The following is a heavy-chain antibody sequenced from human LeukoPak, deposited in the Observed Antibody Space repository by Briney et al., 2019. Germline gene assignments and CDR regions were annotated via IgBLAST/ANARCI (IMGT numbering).Heavy chain of an antibody. CDR1: GGSFSGYY. J-gene: IGHJ1*01. D-gene: IGHD2-15*01. Sequence: SETLSLTCAVYGGSFSGYYWSWIRQPPGKGLEWIGEINHSGSTNYNPSLKSRVTISVDTSKNQFSLKLSSVTAADTAVYYCARPLGYCSGGSCYAYFQHWGQGTLVTVSS. CDR3: ARPLGYCSGGSCYAYFQH. V-gene: IGHV4-34*01. CDR2: INHSGST.